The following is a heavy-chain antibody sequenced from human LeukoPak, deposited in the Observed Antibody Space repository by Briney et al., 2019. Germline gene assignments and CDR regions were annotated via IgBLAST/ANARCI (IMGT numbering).Heavy chain of an antibody. CDR2: ISSSGSTI. V-gene: IGHV3-48*03. D-gene: IGHD1-26*01. J-gene: IGHJ4*02. CDR3: ARDPEWELRQ. Sequence: GGSLRLSCAASGFTFSSYEMNWVRQAPGKGLEWVSYISSSGSTIYYADSVKGRFTISRDNAKNSLYLQMNSLRAEDTAVYYCARDPEWELRQWGQGTLVTVSS. CDR1: GFTFSSYE.